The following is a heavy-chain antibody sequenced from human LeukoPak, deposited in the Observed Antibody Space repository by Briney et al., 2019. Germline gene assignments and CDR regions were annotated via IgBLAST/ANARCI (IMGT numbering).Heavy chain of an antibody. Sequence: PGGSLRLSCAASGFTFSRYAMSWVRQAPGKGLEWVSAISGSGGSTYYADSVKGRSTISRDNSKNTLYLQMNSLRAEDTAVYYCAKGGFGELLEGYYYYMDVWGKGTTVTVSS. D-gene: IGHD3-10*01. CDR3: AKGGFGELLEGYYYYMDV. J-gene: IGHJ6*03. V-gene: IGHV3-23*01. CDR1: GFTFSRYA. CDR2: ISGSGGST.